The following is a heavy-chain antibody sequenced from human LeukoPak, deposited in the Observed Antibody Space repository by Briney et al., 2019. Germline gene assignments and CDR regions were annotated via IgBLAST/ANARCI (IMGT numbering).Heavy chain of an antibody. CDR2: TKEDGGEK. J-gene: IGHJ4*02. V-gene: IGHV3-7*01. CDR1: GFTFSTFA. CDR3: ARRSVAGSLDY. Sequence: GGSLRLSCAASGFTFSTFAMIWVRQPPGKGLEWVANTKEDGGEKYYVDSVKGRFTISRDNAENSLYLQMNSLRAEDTAVYYCARRSVAGSLDYWGQGTLVTVSS. D-gene: IGHD6-19*01.